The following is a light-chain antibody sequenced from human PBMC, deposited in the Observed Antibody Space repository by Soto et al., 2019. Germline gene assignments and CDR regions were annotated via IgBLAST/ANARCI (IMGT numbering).Light chain of an antibody. Sequence: DIQMTQSPASLSASVGDRVTIICRSSQSINDYLNWYQQKPGKAPKFLIYASSNLQSGVPSRFSGSGSGTDFTLTISSLQPEDFAPYFCQQSYSTPTITFGQGTRLEI. CDR3: QQSYSTPTIT. V-gene: IGKV1-39*01. CDR1: QSINDY. J-gene: IGKJ5*01. CDR2: ASS.